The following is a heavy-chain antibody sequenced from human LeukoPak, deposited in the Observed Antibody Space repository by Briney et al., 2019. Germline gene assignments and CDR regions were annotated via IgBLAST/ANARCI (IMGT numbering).Heavy chain of an antibody. CDR1: GYTFTGYY. CDR3: ARAILMGGGSMTP. J-gene: IGHJ4*02. V-gene: IGHV1-2*02. Sequence: ASVKVSCKASGYTFTGYYMRWVRQAPGQGLEWMGWINPNSGGTNYAQKFQGRVTMTRDTSISTAYMELSRLRSDDTAVYYCARAILMGGGSMTPWGQGTLVTVSS. D-gene: IGHD3-10*01. CDR2: INPNSGGT.